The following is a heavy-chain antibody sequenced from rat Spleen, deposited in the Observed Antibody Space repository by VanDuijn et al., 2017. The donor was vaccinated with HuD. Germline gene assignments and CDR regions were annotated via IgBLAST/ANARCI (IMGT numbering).Heavy chain of an antibody. D-gene: IGHD1-2*01. CDR2: ISHSGST. CDR3: ARATIAAPVY. Sequence: EVQLQESGPGLVKPSQSLSLTCSVSGYSITSNYWAWIRKFPGNKMEWMGSISHSGSTSYNPSLKSRISITRDTSKNQFFLQLNSVTIEDTATYYCARATIAAPVYWGQGVMVTVSS. J-gene: IGHJ2*01. V-gene: IGHV3-1*01. CDR1: GYSITSNY.